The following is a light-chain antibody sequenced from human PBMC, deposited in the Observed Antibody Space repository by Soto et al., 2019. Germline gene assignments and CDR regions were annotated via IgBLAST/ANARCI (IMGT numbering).Light chain of an antibody. Sequence: QSALTQPPSASGSPGQSVTISCTGTSSDVGGYNYVSWYQQHPGKAPKLMIYEVSNRPSGVPYRFSGSKSGNTASLTVSGLQAEDEYYYYCSAYGGSRVFGGGTKLTVL. CDR3: SAYGGSRV. V-gene: IGLV2-8*01. CDR2: EVS. J-gene: IGLJ3*02. CDR1: SSDVGGYNY.